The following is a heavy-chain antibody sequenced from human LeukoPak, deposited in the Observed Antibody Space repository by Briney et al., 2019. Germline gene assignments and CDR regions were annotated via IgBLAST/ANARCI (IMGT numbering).Heavy chain of an antibody. CDR2: ISYDGSNK. CDR3: AKDLRSGRTGYSSGWYDY. D-gene: IGHD6-19*01. J-gene: IGHJ4*02. V-gene: IGHV3-30*18. Sequence: GSLRLSCAASGFTFSSYGMHWVRQAPGKGLEWVAVISYDGSNKYYADSVKGRFTISRDNSKNTLYLQMNSLRAEDTAVYYCAKDLRSGRTGYSSGWYDYWGQGALVTVSS. CDR1: GFTFSSYG.